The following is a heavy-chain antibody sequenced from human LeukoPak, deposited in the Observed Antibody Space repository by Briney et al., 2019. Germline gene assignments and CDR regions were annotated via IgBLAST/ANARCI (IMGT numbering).Heavy chain of an antibody. V-gene: IGHV1-18*01. Sequence: ASVKVSCKASGHSFTSYGISWVRQAPGQGLEWMGWISAYNGNTNYAQKVQGRVTMTTDTSTSTAYMELRSLRFDDTAVYYCARDTIAVAGTWAQPGPGGYWGQGTLVTVSS. CDR2: ISAYNGNT. CDR1: GHSFTSYG. D-gene: IGHD6-19*01. CDR3: ARDTIAVAGTWAQPGPGGY. J-gene: IGHJ4*02.